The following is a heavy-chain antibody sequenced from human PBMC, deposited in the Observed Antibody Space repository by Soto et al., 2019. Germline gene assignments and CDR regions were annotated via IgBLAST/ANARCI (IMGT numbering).Heavy chain of an antibody. CDR2: ISSSGSTI. D-gene: IGHD3-10*01. CDR3: ARDLCVYGCYYFDY. CDR1: GFTFSDYY. J-gene: IGHJ4*02. Sequence: GGSLRLSCTASGFTFSDYYMSWIRQAPGKGLEWVSYISSSGSTIYYADSVKGRFTISRDNAKNSLYLQMNSLRAEDTAVYYCARDLCVYGCYYFDYWGQGTLVTVSS. V-gene: IGHV3-11*01.